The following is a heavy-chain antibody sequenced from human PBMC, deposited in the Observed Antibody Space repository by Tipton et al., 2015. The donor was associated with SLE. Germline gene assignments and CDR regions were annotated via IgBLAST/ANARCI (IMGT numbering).Heavy chain of an antibody. D-gene: IGHD3-10*01. J-gene: IGHJ4*02. V-gene: IGHV4-4*08. CDR3: ARDGGSGFDY. CDR2: VYSSGST. CDR1: GASISSFY. Sequence: TLSLTCTVSGASISSFYWCWIRQAPGKGLEWIGYVYSSGSTNYNPSLKSRITMSVDTSKSQISLKLSSVTAADTAVYYCARDGGSGFDYWGQGTLVTVSS.